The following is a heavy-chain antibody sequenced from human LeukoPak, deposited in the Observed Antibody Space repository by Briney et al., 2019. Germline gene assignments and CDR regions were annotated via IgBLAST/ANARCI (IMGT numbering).Heavy chain of an antibody. CDR3: TTYGSGRKFDY. D-gene: IGHD3-10*01. V-gene: IGHV3-74*01. CDR2: INSDGRST. J-gene: IGHJ4*02. Sequence: GGSLRLSCVASGFTFSRYWMHWVRQAPGKGLVWVSRINSDGRSTNYADSVKGRFTISRDNAKNSLYLQMNSLRAEDTAVYYCTTYGSGRKFDYWGQGILVTVSS. CDR1: GFTFSRYW.